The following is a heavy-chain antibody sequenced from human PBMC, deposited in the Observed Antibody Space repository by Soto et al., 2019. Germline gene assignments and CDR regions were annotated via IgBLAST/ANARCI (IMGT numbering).Heavy chain of an antibody. CDR3: ARAGGYSGYDYGRTFDY. CDR1: GYTFTGYY. V-gene: IGHV1-2*04. Sequence: QVQLVQSGAEVKKPGASVKVSCKASGYTFTGYYMHWVRQAPGQGLEWMGWINPDSGGTNYEQKCQGSVTMNRDTSTSTAYMERSRLRSDATSVYYCARAGGYSGYDYGRTFDYWGQGTLVTVSS. J-gene: IGHJ4*02. CDR2: INPDSGGT. D-gene: IGHD5-12*01.